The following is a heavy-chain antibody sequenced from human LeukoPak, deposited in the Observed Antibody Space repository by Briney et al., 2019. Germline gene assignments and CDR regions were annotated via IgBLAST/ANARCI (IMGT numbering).Heavy chain of an antibody. CDR2: IYYSGST. V-gene: IGHV4-59*01. D-gene: IGHD3-10*01. CDR1: GGSISNYY. CDR3: ARVDYGSGSYRFDP. Sequence: SETLSLTCTVSGGSISNYYWSWIRQPPGKGLEWIGYIYYSGSTNYNPSLKSRVTISVDTSKNQFSLKLSSVTAADTAVYYCARVDYGSGSYRFDPWGQGTLVTASS. J-gene: IGHJ5*02.